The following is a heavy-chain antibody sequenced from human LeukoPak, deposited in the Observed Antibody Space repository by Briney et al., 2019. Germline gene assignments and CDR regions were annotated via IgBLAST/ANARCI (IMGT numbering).Heavy chain of an antibody. J-gene: IGHJ3*02. D-gene: IGHD6-13*01. Sequence: GASVKVSCKASGGTFSNYAISWVRQAPGQGLEWMGGIIPIFGTANYAQKFQGRVTITTDESTSTVYMEVSSVRFEDTAVYYCAKDRASSSWPRDAFDIWGQGTVVTVSS. CDR1: GGTFSNYA. CDR2: IIPIFGTA. CDR3: AKDRASSSWPRDAFDI. V-gene: IGHV1-69*05.